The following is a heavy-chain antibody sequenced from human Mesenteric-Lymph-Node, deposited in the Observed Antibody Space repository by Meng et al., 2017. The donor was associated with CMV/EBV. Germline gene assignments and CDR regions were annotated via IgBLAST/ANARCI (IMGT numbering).Heavy chain of an antibody. V-gene: IGHV4-31*02. D-gene: IGHD2-2*01. Sequence: VSGGSISSGGYYWSWIRQHPGKGLEWIGYIYYSGSTYYNPSLKSRVTISVDTSKNQFSLKLSSVTAADTAVYYCARDFEKYQLPHYWGQGTPVTVSS. CDR3: ARDFEKYQLPHY. J-gene: IGHJ4*02. CDR1: GGSISSGGYY. CDR2: IYYSGST.